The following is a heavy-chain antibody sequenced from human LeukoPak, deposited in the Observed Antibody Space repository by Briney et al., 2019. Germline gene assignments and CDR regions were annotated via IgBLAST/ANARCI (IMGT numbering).Heavy chain of an antibody. CDR2: INHSGST. D-gene: IGHD3-10*01. Sequence: SETLSLTCAVYGGSFSGYYWSWIRQPPGKGLEWIGEINHSGSTNYNPSLKSRVTISVDTSKNQFSLKLSSVTAADTAVYYCARGLNYYDSGVNYYYYYMDVWGKGTTVTVSS. J-gene: IGHJ6*03. CDR1: GGSFSGYY. CDR3: ARGLNYYDSGVNYYYYYMDV. V-gene: IGHV4-34*01.